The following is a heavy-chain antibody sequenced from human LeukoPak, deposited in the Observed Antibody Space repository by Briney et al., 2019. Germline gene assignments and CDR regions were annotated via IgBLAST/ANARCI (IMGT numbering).Heavy chain of an antibody. J-gene: IGHJ6*02. D-gene: IGHD6-13*01. CDR2: IYYSGST. CDR3: ARMGSRYSSSPPDYYYYYYGMDV. V-gene: IGHV4-59*08. Sequence: SETLSLTCTVSGGSISSYYWSWIRQPPGKGLEWIGYIYYSGSTNYSPSLKSRVTISVDTSKNQFSLKLSSVTAADTAVYYCARMGSRYSSSPPDYYYYYYGMDVWGQGTTVTVSS. CDR1: GGSISSYY.